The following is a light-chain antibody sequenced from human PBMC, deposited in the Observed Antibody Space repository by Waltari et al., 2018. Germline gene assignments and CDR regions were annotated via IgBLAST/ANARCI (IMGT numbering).Light chain of an antibody. J-gene: IGLJ2*01. V-gene: IGLV1-51*01. Sequence: QSVLTQPPSVSAAPGQKVNISCSGSISNIGRNFVSWYQQFPGTAPKLLISDNYKRPSGIPDRFSGSKSGTSATLGITGLQTGDEADYYCGTWDNSLNGGVFGGGTKLAVL. CDR1: ISNIGRNF. CDR3: GTWDNSLNGGV. CDR2: DNY.